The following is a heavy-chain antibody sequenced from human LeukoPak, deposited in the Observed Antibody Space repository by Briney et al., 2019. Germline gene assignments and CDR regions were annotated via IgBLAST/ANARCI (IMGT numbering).Heavy chain of an antibody. CDR3: ARVYVVAGTVYFDY. Sequence: SETLSLTCTVSGGSISSSSYYWGWIRQPPGKGLEWIGSIYYSGSTYYNPSLKSRVTISVDTSKNQFSLKLSSVTAADTAVYYCARVYVVAGTVYFDYWGQGTLVTVSS. CDR2: IYYSGST. V-gene: IGHV4-39*01. CDR1: GGSISSSSYY. J-gene: IGHJ4*02. D-gene: IGHD6-19*01.